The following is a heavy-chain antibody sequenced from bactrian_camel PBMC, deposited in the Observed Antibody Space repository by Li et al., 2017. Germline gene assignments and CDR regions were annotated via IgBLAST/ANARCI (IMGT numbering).Heavy chain of an antibody. CDR1: GYTYSRYC. Sequence: HVQLVESGGGSVQAGGSLKLSCVASGYTYSRYCMAWFRQAPGKKREGVAAIDIDGATTYADSVKGRFTISHDDAKNTLYLQMNSLKPEDTAMCYCVAATGCPWLGMRQILGIVTGARGPRSPSP. CDR2: IDIDGAT. V-gene: IGHV3S26*01. J-gene: IGHJ4*01. CDR3: VAATGCPWLGMRQILGIVT. D-gene: IGHD7*01.